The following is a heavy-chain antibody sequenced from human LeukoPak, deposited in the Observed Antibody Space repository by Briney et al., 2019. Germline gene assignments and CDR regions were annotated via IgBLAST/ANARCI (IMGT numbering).Heavy chain of an antibody. CDR3: ARAGLVWGSFSDAFDI. J-gene: IGHJ3*02. Sequence: ASVKVSCKASGYTFTSYGISWVRQAPGQGLEWMGWISAYNGNTNYAQKLQGRVTMTTDTSTSTAYMELRSLRSDDTAVYYCARAGLVWGSFSDAFDIWGQGTMVTVPS. D-gene: IGHD3-16*01. CDR1: GYTFTSYG. CDR2: ISAYNGNT. V-gene: IGHV1-18*01.